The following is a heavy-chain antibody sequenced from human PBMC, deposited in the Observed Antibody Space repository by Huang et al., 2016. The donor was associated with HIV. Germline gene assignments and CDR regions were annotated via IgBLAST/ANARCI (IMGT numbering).Heavy chain of an antibody. J-gene: IGHJ6*02. Sequence: QVQLVQSGAEVKKPGASVKVSCKTSGYTFTSYSIHWVRQAPGKGLEGRGIINPDVDSTSYAPKFQGRVTMTRDTSTSTVYMELSSLRSEDTAMYYCAREGQGYAMNVWGQGTTVTVSS. CDR2: INPDVDST. V-gene: IGHV1-46*01. CDR1: GYTFTSYS. CDR3: AREGQGYAMNV.